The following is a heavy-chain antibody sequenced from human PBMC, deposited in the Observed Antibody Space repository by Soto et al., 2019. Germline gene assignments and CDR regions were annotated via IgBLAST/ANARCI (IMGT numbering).Heavy chain of an antibody. CDR3: AREASSSSSFWYYGMDV. D-gene: IGHD6-6*01. V-gene: IGHV1-18*04. CDR1: GYTFTSYG. J-gene: IGHJ6*02. CDR2: ISAYNGNT. Sequence: QVQLVQSGAEVKKPGASVKVSCKASGYTFTSYGISWVRQAPGQGLEWMGWISAYNGNTNYAQKLQGRVTMTTDTSTNTAYMELRSLRSDETAVYYCAREASSSSSFWYYGMDVWGQGTTVTVSS.